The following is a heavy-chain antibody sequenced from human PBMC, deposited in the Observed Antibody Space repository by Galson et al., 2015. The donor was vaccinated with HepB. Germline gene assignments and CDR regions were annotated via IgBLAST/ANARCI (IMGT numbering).Heavy chain of an antibody. Sequence: APGKGLEWVSGISGSAGTTYYADSVKGRFTVSRDNSKNTLYLQMNSLRAEDTAVYYCAGRAPGIAVAGTFAYWGQGTLVTVSS. V-gene: IGHV3-23*01. D-gene: IGHD6-19*01. CDR2: ISGSAGTT. J-gene: IGHJ4*02. CDR3: AGRAPGIAVAGTFAY.